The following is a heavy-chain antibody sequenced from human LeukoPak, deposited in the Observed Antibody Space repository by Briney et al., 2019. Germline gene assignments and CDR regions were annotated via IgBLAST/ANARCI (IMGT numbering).Heavy chain of an antibody. Sequence: SETLSLTCAVYGGSFSGYYWSWIRQPPGKGLEWIGEINHSGSTNYNPSLKSRVTTSVDTSKNQFSLKLSSVTAADTALYYCARQATIHDAFDVWGQGTMVTVSS. D-gene: IGHD5-24*01. J-gene: IGHJ3*01. V-gene: IGHV4-34*01. CDR1: GGSFSGYY. CDR2: INHSGST. CDR3: ARQATIHDAFDV.